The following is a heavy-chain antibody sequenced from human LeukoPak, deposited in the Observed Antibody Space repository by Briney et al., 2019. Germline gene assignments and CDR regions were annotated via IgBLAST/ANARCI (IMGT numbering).Heavy chain of an antibody. Sequence: ASVKVSCKGSGYTFTGYYMHWVRQAPGQGLEWMGWISAYNGNTNHAQKLKSKVTMTTDPSTSTSYMELTSLRSDDTAVYYCARGYCGSTSCFNFDYWGQGTLVTVSS. CDR1: GYTFTGYY. D-gene: IGHD2-2*01. J-gene: IGHJ4*02. CDR2: ISAYNGNT. CDR3: ARGYCGSTSCFNFDY. V-gene: IGHV1-18*04.